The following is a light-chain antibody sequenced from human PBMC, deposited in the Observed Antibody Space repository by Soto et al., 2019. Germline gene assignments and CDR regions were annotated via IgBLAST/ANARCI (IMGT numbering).Light chain of an antibody. CDR2: AAS. Sequence: VICMTQSPSLLSASTGYIVTISCRMSQGIRSYLAWYQKKKGKAPELLIYAASTLQSGVPSRLSGSGYGTDLTITISCMQSEDFATYYCQQYYSFPLTFGGGTKVDIK. V-gene: IGKV1D-8*01. CDR1: QGIRSY. J-gene: IGKJ4*01. CDR3: QQYYSFPLT.